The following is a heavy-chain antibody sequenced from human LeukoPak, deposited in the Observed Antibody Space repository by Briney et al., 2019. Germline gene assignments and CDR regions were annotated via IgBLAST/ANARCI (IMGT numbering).Heavy chain of an antibody. V-gene: IGHV3-15*01. CDR1: GSTFSNAW. CDR3: TTTTYSAN. J-gene: IGHJ4*02. CDR2: IKSILDGGTT. Sequence: GGSLRLSCAASGSTFSNAWMNWVRQAPGKGLEWVGRIKSILDGGTTDYAAPVKGRFAISRDDSEDTLYLQMNSLKTEDTAVYYCTTTTYSANWGQGTLVTVSS. D-gene: IGHD1-1*01.